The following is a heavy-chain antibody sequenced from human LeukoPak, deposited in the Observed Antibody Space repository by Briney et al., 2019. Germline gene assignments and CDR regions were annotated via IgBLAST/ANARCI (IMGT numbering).Heavy chain of an antibody. V-gene: IGHV4-4*09. Sequence: SETLSLTCTVSGGSISSYYWSWIRQPPGKGLEWIGYIYTSGSTNYNPSLKSRVTISVDTSKNQFSLKLSSVTAADTAVHYCARRSRYSGYDYFDYWGQGTLVTVSS. D-gene: IGHD5-12*01. CDR3: ARRSRYSGYDYFDY. J-gene: IGHJ4*02. CDR1: GGSISSYY. CDR2: IYTSGST.